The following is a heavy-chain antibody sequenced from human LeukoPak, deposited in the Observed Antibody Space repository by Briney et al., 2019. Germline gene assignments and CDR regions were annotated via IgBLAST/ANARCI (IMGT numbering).Heavy chain of an antibody. D-gene: IGHD4-11*01. CDR2: IRYDGSNK. CDR1: GFTFSSYG. J-gene: IGHJ4*02. V-gene: IGHV3-30*02. CDR3: AKVITPYDYTTPDY. Sequence: PGGSLRLSCAASGFTFSSYGMHWVRQAPGKGLEWVAFIRYDGSNKYYADSVKGRFTISRDNSKNTLYLQMNSLRAEDTAVYYCAKVITPYDYTTPDYWGQGTLVTVSS.